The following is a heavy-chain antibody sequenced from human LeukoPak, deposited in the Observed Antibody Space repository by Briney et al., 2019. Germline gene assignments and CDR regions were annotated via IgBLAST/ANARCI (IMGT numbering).Heavy chain of an antibody. Sequence: GGSLRLSCAASGFTFSSYELNWVRQAPGKGLEWVSYISSSGSTIYYADSVKGRFTISRDNAKNSLYLQMNSLRAEDTAVYYCARRLGSRYYFDYWGQGTLVTVSS. CDR3: ARRLGSRYYFDY. V-gene: IGHV3-48*03. CDR2: ISSSGSTI. J-gene: IGHJ4*02. D-gene: IGHD7-27*01. CDR1: GFTFSSYE.